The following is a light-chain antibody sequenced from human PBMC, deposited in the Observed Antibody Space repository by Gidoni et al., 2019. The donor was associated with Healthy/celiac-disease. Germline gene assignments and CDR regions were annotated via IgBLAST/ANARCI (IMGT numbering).Light chain of an antibody. CDR1: SGSIASNY. J-gene: IGLJ2*01. CDR3: QSYDSSNVV. V-gene: IGLV6-57*04. Sequence: FMLPQPHSVSESPGQTVTISCTRSSGSIASNYVQWYQQRPGSAPTTVIYEDNQRPSGVPDRFSGSIDSSSNSASLTISGLKTEDEADYYCQSYDSSNVVFGGGTKLTVL. CDR2: EDN.